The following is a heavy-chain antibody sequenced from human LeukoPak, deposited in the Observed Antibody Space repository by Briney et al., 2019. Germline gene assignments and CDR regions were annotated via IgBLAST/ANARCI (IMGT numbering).Heavy chain of an antibody. J-gene: IGHJ3*02. Sequence: PGGSLRLSCAASGFTFTHYGMNWVRQAPGKGLEWVSGIRANGETTYYADSVRGRFTISRDSSGSMVWLQMNSLTAEDTAMYYCGRDLNWGAFDIRGLGTLVTVSS. CDR1: GFTFTHYG. V-gene: IGHV3-23*01. CDR3: GRDLNWGAFDI. CDR2: IRANGETT. D-gene: IGHD7-27*01.